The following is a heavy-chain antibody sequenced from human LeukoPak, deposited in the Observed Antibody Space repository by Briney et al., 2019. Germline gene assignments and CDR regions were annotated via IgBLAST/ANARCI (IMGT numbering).Heavy chain of an antibody. CDR1: GYSISSGYY. D-gene: IGHD3-22*01. CDR3: ARSSEGRYYYDSSGFSYYYYYMDV. V-gene: IGHV4-38-2*02. CDR2: IYHSGSP. Sequence: SETLSLTCTVSGYSISSGYYWGWIRQPPGKGLEWIGNIYHSGSPYYNPSLKSRLTISVDTSKNQFSLKLSSVTAADTAVYYCARSSEGRYYYDSSGFSYYYYYMDVWGKGTTVTISS. J-gene: IGHJ6*03.